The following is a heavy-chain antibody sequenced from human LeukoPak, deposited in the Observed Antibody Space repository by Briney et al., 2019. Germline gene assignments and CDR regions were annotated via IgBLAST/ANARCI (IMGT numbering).Heavy chain of an antibody. CDR3: TRLRGYSYGDDY. V-gene: IGHV3-73*01. Sequence: PVGSLRLSCAASGFTFSGSAMHWVRQASGKGLEWVGRIRSKANSYATAYAASVKGRFTISRDDSKNTAYLQMNSLKTEDTAVYYCTRLRGYSYGDDYWGQGTLVTVSS. CDR1: GFTFSGSA. J-gene: IGHJ4*02. D-gene: IGHD5-18*01. CDR2: IRSKANSYAT.